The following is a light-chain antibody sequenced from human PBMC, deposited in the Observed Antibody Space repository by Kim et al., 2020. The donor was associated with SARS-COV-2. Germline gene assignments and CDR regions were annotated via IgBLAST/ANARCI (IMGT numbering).Light chain of an antibody. CDR3: SSYTSSSTNV. CDR2: DVS. J-gene: IGLJ1*01. V-gene: IGLV2-14*03. Sequence: GQSITISCTGTSSDVGGYNYVSWYQQHPGKAPKLMIYDVSNRPSGVSNRFSGSKSGNTAPLTISGLQAEDEADYYCSSYTSSSTNVFGTGTKVTVL. CDR1: SSDVGGYNY.